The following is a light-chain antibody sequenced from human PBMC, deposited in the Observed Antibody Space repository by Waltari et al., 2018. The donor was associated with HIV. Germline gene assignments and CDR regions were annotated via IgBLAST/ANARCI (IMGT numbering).Light chain of an antibody. J-gene: IGKJ2*02. CDR1: QSVSSSY. Sequence: EIVLTQSPGTLSLSPGERATLSCRARQSVSSSYLAWYQQKPGQAPRLLISGASSRATGIPDRFSGSGSGTDFTLTINRLEPEDFAVYYCQQYGNSPRTFGQGTKLEIK. CDR3: QQYGNSPRT. CDR2: GAS. V-gene: IGKV3-20*01.